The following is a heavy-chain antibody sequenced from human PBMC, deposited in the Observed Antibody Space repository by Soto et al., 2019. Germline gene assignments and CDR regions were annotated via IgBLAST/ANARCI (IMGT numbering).Heavy chain of an antibody. CDR1: GGTFSSYA. J-gene: IGHJ6*02. Sequence: SVKVSCKASGGTFSSYAISWVRQAPGQGLEWMGGIIPIFGTANYAQKFQGRVTITADESTSTAYMELSSLRSEDTAVYYCAREAIVAGATTGMDVWGQGTTVTVSS. D-gene: IGHD1-26*01. CDR2: IIPIFGTA. CDR3: AREAIVAGATTGMDV. V-gene: IGHV1-69*13.